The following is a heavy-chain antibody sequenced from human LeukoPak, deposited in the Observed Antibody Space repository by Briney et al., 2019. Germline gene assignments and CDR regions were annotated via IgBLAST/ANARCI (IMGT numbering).Heavy chain of an antibody. Sequence: PSETLSLTCTVSGGSISSYYWSWIRQPAGKGLEWIGRIYTSGSTNYNPSLKSRVTMSVDTSKNQFSLKLSSVTAADTAVYYCARDYGRGATTYYYYGMDDWGQGTTVTVSS. CDR1: GGSISSYY. CDR2: IYTSGST. D-gene: IGHD1-26*01. J-gene: IGHJ6*02. CDR3: ARDYGRGATTYYYYGMDD. V-gene: IGHV4-4*07.